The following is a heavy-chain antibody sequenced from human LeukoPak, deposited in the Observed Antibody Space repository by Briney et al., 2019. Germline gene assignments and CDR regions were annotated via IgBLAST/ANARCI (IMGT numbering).Heavy chain of an antibody. J-gene: IGHJ5*02. CDR2: IIPIFGTA. Sequence: SVKVSCKASGGTCSSYAISWVRQAPGQGLEWMGGIIPIFGTANYAQEFQGRVTITADESTSTAYMELSSLRSEDTAVYYCARESGAARRGWFDPWGQGTLVTVSS. V-gene: IGHV1-69*13. D-gene: IGHD6-6*01. CDR1: GGTCSSYA. CDR3: ARESGAARRGWFDP.